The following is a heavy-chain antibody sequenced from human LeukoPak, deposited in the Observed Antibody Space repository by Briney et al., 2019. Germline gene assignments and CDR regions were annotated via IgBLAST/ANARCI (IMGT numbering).Heavy chain of an antibody. D-gene: IGHD3-10*01. CDR3: ATRAVLVRGVIITHYYFDY. CDR1: GYTLRDLS. CDR2: FVPEEGET. J-gene: IGHJ4*02. V-gene: IGHV1-24*01. Sequence: ASVKVSCKVSGYTLRDLSMHWVRQAPGKGLEWMGGFVPEEGETIYAQKFQGRVTMTEDTSSDTAYMELSSLRSEDTAVYYCATRAVLVRGVIITHYYFDYWGQGTLVTVSS.